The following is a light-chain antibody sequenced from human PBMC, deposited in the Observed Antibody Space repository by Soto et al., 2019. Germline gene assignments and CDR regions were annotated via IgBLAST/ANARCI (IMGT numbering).Light chain of an antibody. J-gene: IGLJ2*01. V-gene: IGLV7-43*01. Sequence: QTVVTQEPSLTVSPGGTVTLTCASSTGAVTSGYYPNWFQQKPGQPPRALIYSTTYKHSWTPARFSGSLLGGKAALTLSGVQPEDEAGYYCLLFNGDGVVFGGGTKLTVL. CDR3: LLFNGDGVV. CDR2: STT. CDR1: TGAVTSGYY.